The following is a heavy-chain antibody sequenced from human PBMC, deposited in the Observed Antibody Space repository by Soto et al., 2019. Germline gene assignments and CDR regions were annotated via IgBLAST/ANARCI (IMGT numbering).Heavy chain of an antibody. CDR2: VYYTGTT. CDR1: NVSITSSY. D-gene: IGHD3-16*01. Sequence: PSETLSLTCTVSNVSITSSYWNWIRQSPGKGLEWIGFVYYTGTTKYHPSLKSRVTISVDTSKNEFSLRLTSVTTADTGFYFCARDFAGGGPFDPWGPGTLVTVSS. V-gene: IGHV4-59*01. CDR3: ARDFAGGGPFDP. J-gene: IGHJ5*01.